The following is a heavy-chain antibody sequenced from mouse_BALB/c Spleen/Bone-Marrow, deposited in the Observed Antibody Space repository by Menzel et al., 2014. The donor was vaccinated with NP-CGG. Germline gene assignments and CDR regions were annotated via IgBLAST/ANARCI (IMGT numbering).Heavy chain of an antibody. J-gene: IGHJ3*01. V-gene: IGHV1-69*02. CDR3: TRGDYYGSSSFAH. D-gene: IGHD1-1*01. CDR2: IYPSDSYT. CDR1: GYTFTSYW. Sequence: QVQLQQSGAELVRPGASVKLSCKASGYTFTSYWINWVKQRPGQGLEWIGNIYPSDSYTNYNQKFKDKATLTVDKSSSTAYMQLSSPTSEDSAVYYCTRGDYYGSSSFAHWGQGTLVTVSA.